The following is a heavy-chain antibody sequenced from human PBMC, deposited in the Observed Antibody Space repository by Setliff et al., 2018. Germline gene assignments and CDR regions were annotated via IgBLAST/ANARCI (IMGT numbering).Heavy chain of an antibody. Sequence: SVKVSCKTSGGTFKNHAISWVRQAPGQGLEWMGGTIPMFDRPNYAQKFQGRVAITADESTNTAYIEIGSLRYEDTAVYYCARGNMDVVAAGGKYSGLAFWGQRTTVTVSS. CDR1: GGTFKNHA. CDR3: ARGNMDVVAAGGKYSGLAF. D-gene: IGHD6-13*01. CDR2: TIPMFDRP. J-gene: IGHJ6*02. V-gene: IGHV1-69*13.